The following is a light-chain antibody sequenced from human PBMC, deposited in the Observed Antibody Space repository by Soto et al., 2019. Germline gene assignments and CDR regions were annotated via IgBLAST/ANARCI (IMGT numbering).Light chain of an antibody. CDR3: AAWDDSLV. V-gene: IGLV1-47*01. J-gene: IGLJ3*02. Sequence: QPVLTQPPSASGTPGQRVTISCSGSSSNIGRNYVYWYQQFPGTAPKLLIYRNSERPSGVPDRFSGSKSGTSASLAISGLRSEDEAEYFCAAWDDSLVFGGGTKLTVL. CDR2: RNS. CDR1: SSNIGRNY.